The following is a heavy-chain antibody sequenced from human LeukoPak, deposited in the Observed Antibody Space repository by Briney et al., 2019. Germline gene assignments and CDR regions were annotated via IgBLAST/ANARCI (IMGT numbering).Heavy chain of an antibody. CDR3: ARDPRTYDRPYYFDY. CDR2: ISYDGSNK. V-gene: IGHV3-30*04. Sequence: GGSLRLSCAASGFTFSSYSMRWGRQAPGKGVEWGAVISYDGSNKYYADSVKGRFTISRDNSKNTLYLQMNSLRAEDTAVYYCARDPRTYDRPYYFDYWGQGTLVTVSS. D-gene: IGHD3-22*01. J-gene: IGHJ4*02. CDR1: GFTFSSYS.